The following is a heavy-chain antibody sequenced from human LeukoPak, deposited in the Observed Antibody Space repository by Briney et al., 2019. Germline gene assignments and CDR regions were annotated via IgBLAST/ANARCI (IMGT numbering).Heavy chain of an antibody. CDR3: ARKMVFWRVFDY. V-gene: IGHV4-34*01. Sequence: SETLSLTCAVYGESFSGYYWAWIRQPPGKGLEWIGEINRSGRTNYNSSLKSRVTMSVDTSKNQFSLKLNPATAADTAVYYCARKMVFWRVFDYWAQGTLVTVSS. D-gene: IGHD3-3*01. J-gene: IGHJ4*02. CDR1: GESFSGYY. CDR2: INRSGRT.